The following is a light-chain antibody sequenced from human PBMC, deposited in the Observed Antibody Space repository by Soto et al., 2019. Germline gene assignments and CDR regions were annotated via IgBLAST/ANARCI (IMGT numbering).Light chain of an antibody. V-gene: IGKV3D-15*01. CDR2: DVS. CDR3: QQYHNWPKT. J-gene: IGKJ1*01. Sequence: EIILTHSPDTLSLYPWEIATLSCRASQTVSSNYLAWCQQRPGQAPRLLIYDVSNRATGIPARFSGSGSGTEFTLTISSLQSEDFAVYYCQQYHNWPKTLGQGTKVDIK. CDR1: QTVSSN.